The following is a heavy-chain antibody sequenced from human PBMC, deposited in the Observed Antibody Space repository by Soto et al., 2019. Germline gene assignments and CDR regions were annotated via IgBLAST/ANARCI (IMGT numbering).Heavy chain of an antibody. D-gene: IGHD3-22*01. CDR3: VRATYFSDSSGYTRCFDY. Sequence: GGSLRLSGGVSSFTLSDQYIDRVRQSPGKGVELVGPSRDIXQGSRTAYAGSVKGRFTTSTDESKNSVYLQTNSLKTEDTAVYYCVRATYFSDSSGYTRCFDYWGQGTLVTVS. CDR1: SFTLSDQY. J-gene: IGHJ4*02. V-gene: IGHV3-72*01. CDR2: SRDIXQGSRT.